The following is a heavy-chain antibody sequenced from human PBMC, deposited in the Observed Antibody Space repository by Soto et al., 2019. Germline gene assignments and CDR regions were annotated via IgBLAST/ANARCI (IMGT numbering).Heavy chain of an antibody. J-gene: IGHJ4*02. CDR2: MNPKSGHT. CDR3: ARRIPDGTFES. V-gene: IGHV1-8*01. D-gene: IGHD1-1*01. Sequence: ASVKVSCKAAGYNFIDYSINWVRQAPGQGLEWMGWMNPKSGHTAHAQKIQGRVILTRDTSINTVYMELSSLTSGDTAVYFCARRIPDGTFESWGRGTQVLVSS. CDR1: GYNFIDYS.